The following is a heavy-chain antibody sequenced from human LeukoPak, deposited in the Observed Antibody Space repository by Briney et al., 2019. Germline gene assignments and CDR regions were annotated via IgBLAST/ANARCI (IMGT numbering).Heavy chain of an antibody. D-gene: IGHD6-13*01. CDR3: AKVSSSWYPDFDY. Sequence: PGGSLRLSCAASGFTFSSYGMHWVRQAPGKGLEWVAVISYDGSNKYYADSVKGRFTISRDNSKNTLYLQMNSLRAEDTAVYYCAKVSSSWYPDFDYWGQGTLVTVSS. V-gene: IGHV3-30*18. CDR1: GFTFSSYG. J-gene: IGHJ4*02. CDR2: ISYDGSNK.